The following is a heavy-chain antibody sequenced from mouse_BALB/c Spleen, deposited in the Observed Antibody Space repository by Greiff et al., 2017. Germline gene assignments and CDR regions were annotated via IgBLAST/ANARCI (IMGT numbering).Heavy chain of an antibody. CDR3: ARDGYPDY. CDR2: IYPGDGDT. J-gene: IGHJ2*01. CDR1: GYAFSSSW. Sequence: QVQLKQSGPELVKPGASVKISCKASGYAFSSSWMNWVKQRPGQGLEWIGRIYPGDGDTNYNGKFKGKATLTADKSSSTAYMQLSSLTSVDSAVYFCARDGYPDYWGQGTTLTVSS. D-gene: IGHD2-3*01. V-gene: IGHV1-82*01.